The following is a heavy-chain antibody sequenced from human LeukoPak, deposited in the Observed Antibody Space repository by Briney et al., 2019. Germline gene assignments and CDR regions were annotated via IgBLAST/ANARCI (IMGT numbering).Heavy chain of an antibody. CDR1: GFTFSSYA. CDR3: AKALTISGSYYGGFLDAFDI. CDR2: ISGSGGST. D-gene: IGHD3-10*01. V-gene: IGHV3-23*01. J-gene: IGHJ3*02. Sequence: GRSLRLSCAASGFTFSSYAMSWVRQAPGKGLEWVSAISGSGGSTYYADSVKGRFTISRDNSKNTLYLQMNSLRAEDTAIYYCAKALTISGSYYGGFLDAFDIWGQGTMVTVSS.